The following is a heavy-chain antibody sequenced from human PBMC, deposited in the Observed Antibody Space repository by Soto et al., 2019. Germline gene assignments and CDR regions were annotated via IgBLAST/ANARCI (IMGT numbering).Heavy chain of an antibody. CDR3: ARARSASYIVLEY. V-gene: IGHV4-31*03. CDR1: GGSVNSGLYY. D-gene: IGHD3-10*01. J-gene: IGHJ4*02. Sequence: QVQLQESGPGLVKPSQTLSLTCTISGGSVNSGLYYWTWIRQNPVKGLEWIGYIYSRGNTYYNPSFKSRLIIAVDTSKSQFSLILSSVTAADTAVYDCARARSASYIVLEYWGLGTQVTVSS. CDR2: IYSRGNT.